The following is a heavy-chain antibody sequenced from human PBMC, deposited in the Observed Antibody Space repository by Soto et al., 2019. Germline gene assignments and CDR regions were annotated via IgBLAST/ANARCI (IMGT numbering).Heavy chain of an antibody. CDR1: GFTFSSYG. CDR2: ISYDGSNK. J-gene: IGHJ4*02. V-gene: IGHV3-30*18. CDR3: AKARQWRVPDY. Sequence: QVQLVESGGGVVQPGRSLRLSCAASGFTFSSYGIHWVRQAPGKGLEWVAVISYDGSNKYYADSVKGRFTISRDNSKNTLYLQMNSLRAEDTAVYYCAKARQWRVPDYWGQGTLVTVSS. D-gene: IGHD6-19*01.